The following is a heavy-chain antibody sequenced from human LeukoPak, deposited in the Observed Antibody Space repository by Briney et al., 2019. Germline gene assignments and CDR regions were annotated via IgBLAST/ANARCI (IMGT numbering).Heavy chain of an antibody. V-gene: IGHV4-38-2*02. CDR2: IYHSGST. CDR3: ARDRPYCSSTSCYGTVMDV. Sequence: SETLSLTCTVSGYSISSGYYWGWIRQPPGKGLEWNGSIYHSGSTYYNPSLKSRVTISVDTSKNQFSLKLSSVTAADTAVYYCARDRPYCSSTSCYGTVMDVWGKGTTVTVSS. D-gene: IGHD2-2*01. CDR1: GYSISSGYY. J-gene: IGHJ6*03.